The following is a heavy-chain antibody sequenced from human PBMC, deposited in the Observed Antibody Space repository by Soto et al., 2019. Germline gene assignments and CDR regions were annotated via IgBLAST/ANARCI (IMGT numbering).Heavy chain of an antibody. Sequence: LRLSCVASGFTFSDYYMNWVRQAPGKGLEWVSDISSMSTYSKYADSVKGRFTISRDNAKKSLYLQMTSLRAEDTAVYYCARGGDTALALYGMDVWGQGTTVTVSS. CDR1: GFTFSDYY. CDR3: ARGGDTALALYGMDV. D-gene: IGHD5-18*01. V-gene: IGHV3-11*06. CDR2: ISSMSTYS. J-gene: IGHJ6*02.